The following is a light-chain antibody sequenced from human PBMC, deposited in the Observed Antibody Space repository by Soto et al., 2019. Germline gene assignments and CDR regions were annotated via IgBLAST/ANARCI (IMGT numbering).Light chain of an antibody. CDR2: GAS. CDR3: QQYDNWPPIT. J-gene: IGKJ5*01. Sequence: EVVMTQSPATLSVSPGERATLSCRASQSVNSNLAWYQQKHGQAPRLLIHGASTRATGIPARFSGSGSGTEFTLTISSLQSEDFAVYYCQQYDNWPPITFGQGTRLGMK. CDR1: QSVNSN. V-gene: IGKV3-15*01.